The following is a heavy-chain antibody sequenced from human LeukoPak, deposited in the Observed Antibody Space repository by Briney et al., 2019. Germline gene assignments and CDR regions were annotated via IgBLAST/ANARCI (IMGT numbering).Heavy chain of an antibody. V-gene: IGHV3-30-3*01. CDR2: ISYDGSNK. CDR1: GFTFSSYA. Sequence: GGSLRLSCAASGFTFSSYAMHWVRQAPGKGLEWVAVISYDGSNKYYADSVKGRFTISRDNSKNTLYLQMNSLRAEDTAVYYCAKGKPVLGDFWSGYFHQTPRGQYYFDYWGQGTLVTVSS. J-gene: IGHJ4*02. CDR3: AKGKPVLGDFWSGYFHQTPRGQYYFDY. D-gene: IGHD3-3*01.